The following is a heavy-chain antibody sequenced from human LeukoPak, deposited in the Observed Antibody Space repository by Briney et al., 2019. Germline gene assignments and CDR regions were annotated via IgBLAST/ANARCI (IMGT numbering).Heavy chain of an antibody. CDR2: ISPYNGNT. V-gene: IGHV1-18*01. Sequence: PGASVKVSCKTSGYSFSSYGINWVRQAPGQGLEWMGWISPYNGNTNYAQKLQGRVTMTTDTSTTTAYMEPRSLRSDDTAVYYCARGLVGATFNDYWGQGTLVTVSS. CDR1: GYSFSSYG. J-gene: IGHJ4*02. CDR3: ARGLVGATFNDY. D-gene: IGHD1-26*01.